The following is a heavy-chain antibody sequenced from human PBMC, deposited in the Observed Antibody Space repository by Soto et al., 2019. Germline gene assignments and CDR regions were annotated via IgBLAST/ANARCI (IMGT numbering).Heavy chain of an antibody. CDR3: ARDRKIAARPGPSFDP. CDR1: GYTFTSYA. J-gene: IGHJ5*02. CDR2: INACNSNT. V-gene: IGHV1-3*01. Sequence: ASVKVSCKPSGYTFTSYAMHCLRQAPGQRLEWLEGINACNSNTNYSQKFQGRVTITRDTSASTAYIDLRSLRSEATAVYYCARDRKIAARPGPSFDPWGQGTLVTVST. D-gene: IGHD6-6*01.